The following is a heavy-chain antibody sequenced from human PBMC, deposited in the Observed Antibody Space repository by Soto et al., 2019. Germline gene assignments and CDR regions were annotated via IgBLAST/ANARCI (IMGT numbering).Heavy chain of an antibody. Sequence: QAQLVESGGGVVQPGRSLRLSCEASGYSFSNYGMHWVRQAPGKGLEWVAAISYDGITKYYSDSLKGRFTISKDNSKNTLYLEMNSLRPEDTAVYYCAKDMPRFLAWPHYFRGLDVWGQGTTVTVSS. CDR1: GYSFSNYG. CDR2: ISYDGITK. V-gene: IGHV3-30*18. CDR3: AKDMPRFLAWPHYFRGLDV. D-gene: IGHD3-3*01. J-gene: IGHJ6*02.